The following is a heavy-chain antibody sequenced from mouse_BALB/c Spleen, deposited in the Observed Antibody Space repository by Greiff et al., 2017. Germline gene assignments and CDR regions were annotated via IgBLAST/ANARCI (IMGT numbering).Heavy chain of an antibody. D-gene: IGHD2-14*01. J-gene: IGHJ1*01. Sequence: QVQLKESGPGLVAPSQSLSITCTVSGFSLTSYGVHWVRQPPGKGLEWLGVIWAGGSTNYNSALMSRLSISKDNSKSQVFLKMNSLQTDDTAMYYCARGGYRYDGYFDVWGAGTTVTVSS. V-gene: IGHV2-9*02. CDR1: GFSLTSYG. CDR3: ARGGYRYDGYFDV. CDR2: IWAGGST.